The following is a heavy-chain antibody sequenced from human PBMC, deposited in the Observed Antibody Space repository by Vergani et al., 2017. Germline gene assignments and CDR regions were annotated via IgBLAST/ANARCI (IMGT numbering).Heavy chain of an antibody. Sequence: QVQLQESGPGLVKPSQTLSLTCTVSGGSISSGSYYWSWIRQPAGKGLEWVGRIYTSGSTNYNPSLKSRVTMSVDTSKNQFSLKLTSVTAADTAVYYCARDGARITIPAVWGKGTTVTVSS. D-gene: IGHD3-3*01. CDR3: ARDGARITIPAV. CDR2: IYTSGST. CDR1: GGSISSGSYY. J-gene: IGHJ6*04. V-gene: IGHV4-61*02.